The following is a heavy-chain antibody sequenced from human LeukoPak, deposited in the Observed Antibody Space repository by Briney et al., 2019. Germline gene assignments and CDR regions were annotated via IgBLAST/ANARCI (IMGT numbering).Heavy chain of an antibody. CDR3: ARAPRSGYLDY. CDR1: GGSISSSSYY. D-gene: IGHD3-3*01. CDR2: IYYSGST. J-gene: IGHJ4*02. V-gene: IGHV4-39*01. Sequence: PSETLSLTCTVSGGSISSSSYYWGWIRQPPGKGLEWIGSIYYSGSTYYNPSLKSRVTISVDTSKNQFSLKLSSVTAADTAVYYCARAPRSGYLDYWGQGTLVTVSS.